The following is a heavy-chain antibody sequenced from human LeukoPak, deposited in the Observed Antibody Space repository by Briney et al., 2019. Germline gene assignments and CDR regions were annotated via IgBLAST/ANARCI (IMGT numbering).Heavy chain of an antibody. J-gene: IGHJ5*02. CDR2: INHSGST. Sequence: SETLSLTYAVYGXSFSGYYWSWIRQPPGKGLEWIGEINHSGSTNYNPSLKSRVTISIDTSKNQFSLKLSSVTAADTAVYYCARRPGDYSNFNWFGPWGQGTLVTVSS. CDR1: GXSFSGYY. V-gene: IGHV4-34*01. D-gene: IGHD4-11*01. CDR3: ARRPGDYSNFNWFGP.